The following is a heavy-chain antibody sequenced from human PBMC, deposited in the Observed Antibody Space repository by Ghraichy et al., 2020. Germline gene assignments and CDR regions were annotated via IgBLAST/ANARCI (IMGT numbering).Heavy chain of an antibody. CDR3: ARDLHDYGGYSGLAGLDY. Sequence: ASVKVSCKASGYTFSSYYVHWVRQAPGQGLEWMAIINPNGGSTTYAQKFQGRITVTRDTSTSTVAMDLSSLRSDDTAVYYCARDLHDYGGYSGLAGLDYWGQGTLVTVSS. V-gene: IGHV1-46*01. CDR1: GYTFSSYY. CDR2: INPNGGST. J-gene: IGHJ4*02. D-gene: IGHD4-23*01.